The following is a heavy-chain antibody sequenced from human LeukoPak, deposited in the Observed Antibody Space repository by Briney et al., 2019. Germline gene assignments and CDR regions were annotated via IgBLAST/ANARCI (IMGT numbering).Heavy chain of an antibody. CDR2: IIPILGIA. J-gene: IGHJ4*02. CDR1: GGTFSSYA. V-gene: IGHV1-69*04. CDR3: ARNRYYYDSRLDY. Sequence: ASVKVSCKASGGTFSSYAISWVRQAPGQGLEWMGRIIPILGIANYAQKFQGRVTITAGKSTSTAYMELSSLRSEDTAVYYCARNRYYYDSRLDYWGQGTLVTVSS. D-gene: IGHD3-22*01.